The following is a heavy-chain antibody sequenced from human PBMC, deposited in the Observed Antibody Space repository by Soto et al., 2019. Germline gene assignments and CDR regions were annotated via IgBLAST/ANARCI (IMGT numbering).Heavy chain of an antibody. CDR2: ISYDGSNK. V-gene: IGHV3-30*18. D-gene: IGHD5-18*01. J-gene: IGHJ6*02. CDR1: GFTFSSYG. Sequence: LRLSCAASGFTFSSYGMHWVRQAPGKGLEWVAVISYDGSNKYYADSVKGRFTISRDNSKNTLYLQMNSLRAEDTAVYYCAKDGDTAMVTYYYYGMDVWGQGTTVTVSS. CDR3: AKDGDTAMVTYYYYGMDV.